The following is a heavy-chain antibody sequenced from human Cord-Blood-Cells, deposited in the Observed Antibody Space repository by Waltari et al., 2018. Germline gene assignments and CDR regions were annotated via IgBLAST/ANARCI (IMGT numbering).Heavy chain of an antibody. CDR1: GASVPTNSAA. Sequence: QVQLQHSGPGLVKPSQTLSLTCALSGASVPTNSAAWNWLRQSPSGGLEWLGRTYYRSKWYNDYAVSVKSRITINPDTSKNQFSLQLNSVTPEDTAVYYCARGAIGYNWNYFDYWGQGTLVTVSS. CDR3: ARGAIGYNWNYFDY. J-gene: IGHJ4*02. D-gene: IGHD1-20*01. V-gene: IGHV6-1*01. CDR2: TYYRSKWYN.